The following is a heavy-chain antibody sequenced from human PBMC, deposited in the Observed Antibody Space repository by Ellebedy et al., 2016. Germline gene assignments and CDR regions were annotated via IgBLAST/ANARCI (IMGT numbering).Heavy chain of an antibody. CDR1: GGSISSGDYY. CDR2: IYYSGST. CDR3: ARRIAARPVYAFDI. D-gene: IGHD6-6*01. Sequence: SETLSLXXTVSGGSISSGDYYWTWIRQPPGKGLEWIGYIYYSGSTYYNPSLKSRVTISVDTSKNQFSLKLSSVTAADTAVYYCARRIAARPVYAFDIWGQGTMVTVSS. V-gene: IGHV4-30-4*01. J-gene: IGHJ3*02.